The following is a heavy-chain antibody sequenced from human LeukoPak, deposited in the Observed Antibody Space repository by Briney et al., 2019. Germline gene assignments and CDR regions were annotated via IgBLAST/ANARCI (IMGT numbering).Heavy chain of an antibody. V-gene: IGHV3-30*02. J-gene: IGHJ4*02. CDR1: GFTFSSYG. CDR3: ARDGGNSRSFDY. CDR2: IRYDGSNK. D-gene: IGHD4-23*01. Sequence: GGSLRLSCAASGFTFSSYGMHWVRQAPGKGLEWVAFIRYDGSNKYYADSVKGRFTISRDNSKNTLYLQMNSLRAEDTAVYYCARDGGNSRSFDYRGQGTLVTVSS.